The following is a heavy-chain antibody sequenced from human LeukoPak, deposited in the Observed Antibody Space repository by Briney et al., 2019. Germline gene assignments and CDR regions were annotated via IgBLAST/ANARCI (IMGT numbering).Heavy chain of an antibody. D-gene: IGHD6-13*01. CDR1: GFTFSSYS. CDR3: AKDSSSVIMAGQQLDY. CDR2: ISWNSGSI. Sequence: PGGSLRLSCAASGFTFSSYSMNWVRQAPGKGLEWVSGISWNSGSIGYADSVKGRFTISRDNAKNSLYLQMNSLRAEDTALYYCAKDSSSVIMAGQQLDYWGQGTLVTVSS. V-gene: IGHV3-9*01. J-gene: IGHJ4*02.